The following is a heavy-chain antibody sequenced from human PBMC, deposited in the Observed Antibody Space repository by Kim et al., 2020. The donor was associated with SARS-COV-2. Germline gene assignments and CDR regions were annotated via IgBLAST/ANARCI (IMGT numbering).Heavy chain of an antibody. V-gene: IGHV5-51*01. CDR1: GYSFTSYW. Sequence: GESLKISCKGSGYSFTSYWIGWVRQMPGKGLEWMGIIYPGDSDTRYSPSFQGQVTISVDKSISTAYLQWSSLKASETAMYYCARPRIIGTTWTIWSGWFDPWGQGTLVSVSS. CDR2: IYPGDSDT. J-gene: IGHJ5*02. D-gene: IGHD1-7*01. CDR3: ARPRIIGTTWTIWSGWFDP.